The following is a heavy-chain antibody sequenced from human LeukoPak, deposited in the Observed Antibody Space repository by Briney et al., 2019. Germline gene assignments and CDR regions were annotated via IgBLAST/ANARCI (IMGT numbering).Heavy chain of an antibody. CDR2: LSSNGGST. CDR3: VAHSNYYGSGSYPV. CDR1: GFTFSTYA. D-gene: IGHD3-10*01. J-gene: IGHJ4*02. V-gene: IGHV3-64D*06. Sequence: GGSLRLSCSASGFTFSTYAMHWVRQAPGKGLKFVSALSSNGGSTYYADSVKGRFTISRDNSKNTLYLQMSSLRVEDTAVYYCVAHSNYYGSGSYPVWGQGTLVTVSS.